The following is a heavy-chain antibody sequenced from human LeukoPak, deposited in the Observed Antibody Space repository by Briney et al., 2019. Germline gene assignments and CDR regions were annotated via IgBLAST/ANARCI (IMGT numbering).Heavy chain of an antibody. V-gene: IGHV1-69*04. Sequence: ASVKVSCKASGGTFSSYAISWVRQAPGQGLEWMGRIIPIFGIANYAQKFQGRVTITADKSTSTAYMELSSLRSEDTAVYYCARALGSGSYSGCDALDFWGRGTTVTVSS. D-gene: IGHD1-26*01. J-gene: IGHJ3*01. CDR1: GGTFSSYA. CDR2: IIPIFGIA. CDR3: ARALGSGSYSGCDALDF.